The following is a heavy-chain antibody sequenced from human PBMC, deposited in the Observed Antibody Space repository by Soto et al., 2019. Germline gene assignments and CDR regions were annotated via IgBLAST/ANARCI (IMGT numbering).Heavy chain of an antibody. J-gene: IGHJ6*02. CDR2: IYYSGST. D-gene: IGHD3-10*01. CDR3: ARVGDGSGSYYHYYGMDV. Sequence: SETLSLTCTVSGGSISSGGYYWSWIRQHPGKGLEWIGYIYYSGSTYYNPSLKSRVTISVDTSKNQFSLKLRSVTAADTAVYYCARVGDGSGSYYHYYGMDVWGQGTRVTVSS. CDR1: GGSISSGGYY. V-gene: IGHV4-31*03.